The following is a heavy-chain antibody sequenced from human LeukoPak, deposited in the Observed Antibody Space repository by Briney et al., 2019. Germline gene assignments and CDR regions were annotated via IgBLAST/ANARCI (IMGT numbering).Heavy chain of an antibody. CDR3: ARVGVAGPFDY. D-gene: IGHD3-3*01. Sequence: GGSLRLSCAASGFNVSSNYMSWVRPAPGKGLEWVSVIYSGGSAYYADSVKGRFTISRDNSKNTLYLQMNSLRAEDTAVDYCARVGVAGPFDYWGQGTLVTVSS. CDR1: GFNVSSNY. J-gene: IGHJ4*02. V-gene: IGHV3-53*01. CDR2: IYSGGSA.